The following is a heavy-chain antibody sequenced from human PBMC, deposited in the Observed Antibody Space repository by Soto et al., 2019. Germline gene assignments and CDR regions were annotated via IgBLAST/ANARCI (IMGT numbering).Heavy chain of an antibody. CDR2: ISSGGTTI. CDR3: AGPKRYYFDY. V-gene: IGHV3-11*01. J-gene: IGHJ4*02. Sequence: QVQLVESGGGLVKPGGSLRLSCAASGFTFSDFYMTWVRQTPGKGLECIAYISSGGTTINYADSVKGRFTISRDNARNSLFLQMNSLRPEDTALYYCAGPKRYYFDYWGQGTHVTVSS. CDR1: GFTFSDFY.